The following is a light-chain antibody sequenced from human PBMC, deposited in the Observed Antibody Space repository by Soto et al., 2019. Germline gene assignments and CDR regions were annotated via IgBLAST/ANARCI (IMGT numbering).Light chain of an antibody. Sequence: EIALTQSPGTLSLSPGERATLSCRASHSVSSSYLAWYQQKPGQAPRLLIYGASSRATGIPDRFSGSGSGTDFTLTISRLEPEVFAVYYCQQYGSSPPITFGQGTRLEIK. CDR3: QQYGSSPPIT. CDR1: HSVSSSY. J-gene: IGKJ5*01. V-gene: IGKV3-20*01. CDR2: GAS.